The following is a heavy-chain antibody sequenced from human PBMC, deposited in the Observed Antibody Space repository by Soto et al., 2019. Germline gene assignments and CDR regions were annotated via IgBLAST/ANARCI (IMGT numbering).Heavy chain of an antibody. CDR3: GRGDSMSYYDHVLDF. D-gene: IGHD4-4*01. Sequence: FGDLDVRWISKAQGRGLEWLGRTRNKAYSYTTEYAASVKGRFTISRDDSRNSLYLQMNNLKTEDTAVYYFGRGDSMSYYDHVLDFWVQGTTDTV. V-gene: IGHV3-72*01. CDR1: FGDLD. J-gene: IGHJ6*02. CDR2: TRNKAYSYTT.